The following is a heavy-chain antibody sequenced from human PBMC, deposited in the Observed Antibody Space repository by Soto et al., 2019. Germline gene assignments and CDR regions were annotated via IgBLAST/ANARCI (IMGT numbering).Heavy chain of an antibody. CDR2: ISYDGSDK. CDR3: ARPVGPFYYYGMDV. Sequence: QVQLVESGGGVVQPGRSLRLSCAASGFTFSTYAMEWVRQAPGKGLDWVALISYDGSDKYYADSVKGRFTISRDNSKNTLYLQMNSLRLEDTAVYYCARPVGPFYYYGMDVWGQGTTVTVS. V-gene: IGHV3-30-3*01. J-gene: IGHJ6*02. CDR1: GFTFSTYA.